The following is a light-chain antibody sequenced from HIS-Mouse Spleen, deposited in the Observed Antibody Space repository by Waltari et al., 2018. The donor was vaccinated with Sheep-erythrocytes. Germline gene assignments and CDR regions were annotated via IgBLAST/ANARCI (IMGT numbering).Light chain of an antibody. CDR1: SSDVGSYNL. CDR2: EGS. J-gene: IGLJ3*02. V-gene: IGLV2-23*01. CDR3: CSYAGSSTPWV. Sequence: QSALTQPASVSGSPGQSITISCTGTSSDVGSYNLVSWHQQHPGKAPKPVIYEGSKRPSGVSNRFSGSKSGNTASLTISGLQAEDEADYYCCSYAGSSTPWVFGGGTKLTVL.